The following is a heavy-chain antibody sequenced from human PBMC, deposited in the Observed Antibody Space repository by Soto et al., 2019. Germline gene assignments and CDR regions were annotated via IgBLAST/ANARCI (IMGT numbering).Heavy chain of an antibody. Sequence: QLHLVQSGAVVKKPGASVTVSCSASGYPVTAYYMHWVRQAPGRGLEWMGGINPATGAAKYTQTYRGWVTLTRKPSTDTGFMELSGLASEDTAVFYCARGGGVGVAGSAAFDMWGQGTLVTVSS. J-gene: IGHJ3*02. CDR1: GYPVTAYY. CDR3: ARGGGVGVAGSAAFDM. CDR2: INPATGAA. D-gene: IGHD3-3*01. V-gene: IGHV1-2*04.